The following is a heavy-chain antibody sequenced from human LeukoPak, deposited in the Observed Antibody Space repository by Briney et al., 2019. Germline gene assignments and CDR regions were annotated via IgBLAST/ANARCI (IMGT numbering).Heavy chain of an antibody. D-gene: IGHD3-10*01. CDR1: GFTFSIYT. V-gene: IGHV3-48*01. CDR2: ISGTGTTR. CDR3: ARDGINYGALDY. Sequence: GGSLRLSCAASGFTFSIYTMNWVRQAPGKGLEWVSYISGTGTTRYYADSVKGRFTISRDNAKNSLYLQMNSLRAEDSALYYCARDGINYGALDYWGQGTLVSVSS. J-gene: IGHJ4*02.